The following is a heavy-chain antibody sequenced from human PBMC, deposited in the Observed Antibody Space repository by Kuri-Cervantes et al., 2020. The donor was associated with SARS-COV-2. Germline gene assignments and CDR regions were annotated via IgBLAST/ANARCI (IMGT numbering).Heavy chain of an antibody. CDR2: IFYSGRT. V-gene: IGHV4-39*01. CDR1: GGSININGYF. J-gene: IGHJ6*03. Sequence: GSLRLSCTVAGGSININGYFWGWIRQSPGKGLEWIGSIFYSGRTSYNPSLGSRGTISIDTSRNLFSLSLSSVTAADTAVYYCRYSGWSGPYYYYMDVWGKGTTVTVSS. D-gene: IGHD3-3*01. CDR3: RYSGWSGPYYYYMDV.